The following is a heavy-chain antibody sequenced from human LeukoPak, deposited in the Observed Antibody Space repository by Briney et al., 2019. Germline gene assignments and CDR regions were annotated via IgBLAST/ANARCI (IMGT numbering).Heavy chain of an antibody. CDR1: GYTFTNYY. CDR2: INPSGGST. CDR3: ARNLMSTLRGYSYGRATPFWY. Sequence: ASVKVSCKASGYTFTNYYMHWVRQAPGQGLEWMGIINPSGGSTNYAQKFQGRVTMTRDTSISTAYMELSRLRSDDTAVYYCARNLMSTLRGYSYGRATPFWYWGQGTLVTVSS. D-gene: IGHD5-18*01. V-gene: IGHV1-46*01. J-gene: IGHJ4*02.